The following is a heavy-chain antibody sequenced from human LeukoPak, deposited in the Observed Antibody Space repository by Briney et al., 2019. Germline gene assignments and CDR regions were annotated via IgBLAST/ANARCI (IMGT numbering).Heavy chain of an antibody. J-gene: IGHJ4*02. V-gene: IGHV3-30-3*01. Sequence: PGGSLRLSCAASGFTFSSYAMHWVRQAPGKGLEWVAVISYDGSNKYYADSVKGRFTISRDNSKNTLYLQMNSLRAEDTVVYYCASLDQPDYGGQGTLVTVSS. CDR3: ASLDQPDY. CDR1: GFTFSSYA. CDR2: ISYDGSNK.